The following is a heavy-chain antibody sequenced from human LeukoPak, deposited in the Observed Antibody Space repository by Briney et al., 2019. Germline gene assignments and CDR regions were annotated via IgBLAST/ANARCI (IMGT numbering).Heavy chain of an antibody. CDR2: LYSAGST. Sequence: GGSLRLSCAASGFTVTYNYMTWVRQAPGKGLEWVSLLYSAGSTNYADSVKGRFTISRDDSKNTLYLQMNSLRAEDTAVYYCARWTNFHAFDIWGQGAMVTVSS. CDR3: ARWTNFHAFDI. V-gene: IGHV3-53*01. CDR1: GFTVTYNY. J-gene: IGHJ3*02. D-gene: IGHD1-1*01.